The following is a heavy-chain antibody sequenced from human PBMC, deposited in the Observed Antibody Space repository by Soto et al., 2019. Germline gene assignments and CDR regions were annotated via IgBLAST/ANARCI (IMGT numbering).Heavy chain of an antibody. CDR3: ATEETGYRSNWYWYFDL. D-gene: IGHD6-13*01. Sequence: EVELVESGGGLVKPGGSLRLSCTASGIAFNNAWMSWVRQAPGKGLEWVGRFKSKIDGGTADYAAPVKDRFTISRDDSTNTLYLQMNSLKTEDTAVYYCATEETGYRSNWYWYFDLWGRGTLVTVSS. CDR1: GIAFNNAW. J-gene: IGHJ2*01. CDR2: FKSKIDGGTA. V-gene: IGHV3-15*01.